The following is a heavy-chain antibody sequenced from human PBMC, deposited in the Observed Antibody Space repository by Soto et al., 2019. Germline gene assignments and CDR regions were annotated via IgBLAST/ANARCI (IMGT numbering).Heavy chain of an antibody. J-gene: IGHJ5*02. CDR2: INAGNGNT. D-gene: IGHD2-2*01. V-gene: IGHV1-3*01. Sequence: GASVKVSCKASGYTFTSYAMHWVRQAPGQRLEWMGWINAGNGNTKYSQKFQGRVTITRDTSASTAYMELSSLRSEDTAVYYCASLREYCSSTSCYLNWFDPWXQGTLVTVSS. CDR1: GYTFTSYA. CDR3: ASLREYCSSTSCYLNWFDP.